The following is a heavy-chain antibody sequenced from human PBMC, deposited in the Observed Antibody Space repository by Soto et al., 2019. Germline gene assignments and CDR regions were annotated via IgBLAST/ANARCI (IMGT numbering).Heavy chain of an antibody. CDR2: IYYSGST. CDR3: ARLRASYQSLDG. Sequence: SETLSLTCTFSGGSISSGDYYWSWIRQPPGKGLEWIGYIYYSGSTYYNPSLKSRVTISVDTSKNQFSLKLSSVTAADTAVHYCARLRASYQSLDGWGPATLVTVYS. CDR1: GGSISSGDYY. D-gene: IGHD2-2*01. J-gene: IGHJ4*01. V-gene: IGHV4-30-4*01.